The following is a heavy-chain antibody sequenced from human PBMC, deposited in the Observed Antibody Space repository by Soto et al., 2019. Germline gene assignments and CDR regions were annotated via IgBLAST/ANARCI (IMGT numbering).Heavy chain of an antibody. D-gene: IGHD3-22*01. Sequence: KTSETLSLTCTVSGGSISSGGYYWSWIRQHPGKGLEWIGYIYYSGSTYYNPSLKSRVTISVDTSKNQFSLKLSSVTAADTAVYYCARYYDSSGCIDYWGQGTLVTVSS. CDR2: IYYSGST. CDR3: ARYYDSSGCIDY. V-gene: IGHV4-31*03. J-gene: IGHJ4*02. CDR1: GGSISSGGYY.